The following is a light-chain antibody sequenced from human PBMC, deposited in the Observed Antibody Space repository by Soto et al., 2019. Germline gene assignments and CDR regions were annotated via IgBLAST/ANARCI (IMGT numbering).Light chain of an antibody. CDR1: QSVSSSY. CDR3: QQYGSA. V-gene: IGKV3-20*01. CDR2: GAS. Sequence: EIVFTQSPGTLSLTPGERATLSCRASQSVSSSYLAWYQQKPGQAPRLLIYGASSRATGIPDRFSGSGSGTDFTLTISRLEPEDFAVYYCQQYGSAFGQGTKV. J-gene: IGKJ1*01.